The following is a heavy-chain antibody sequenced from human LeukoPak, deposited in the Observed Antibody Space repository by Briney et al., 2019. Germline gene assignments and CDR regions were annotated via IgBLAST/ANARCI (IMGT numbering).Heavy chain of an antibody. V-gene: IGHV5-51*01. CDR1: GYSFTSYW. Sequence: GESLKISCKASGYSFTSYWIGWVRQMPGKGLEWMGIIYPGDSDTRYSPSFQGQVTISADKSISTAYLQWSSLKASDTAMYYCARHGGYDYVWGSRGAFDIWGQGTMVTVSS. D-gene: IGHD3-16*01. J-gene: IGHJ3*02. CDR2: IYPGDSDT. CDR3: ARHGGYDYVWGSRGAFDI.